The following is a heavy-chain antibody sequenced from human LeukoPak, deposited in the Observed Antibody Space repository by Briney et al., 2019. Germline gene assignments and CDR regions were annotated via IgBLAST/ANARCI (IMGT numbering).Heavy chain of an antibody. J-gene: IGHJ4*02. CDR3: AKEKGYYGLRTPFDY. D-gene: IGHD3-10*01. V-gene: IGHV3-9*01. CDR1: GFTFDDYA. Sequence: GGSLRLSCAAPGFTFDDYAIHWVRQAPGKGLEWVSGISWNSGSIGYADSVKGRFTISRDNAKNSLYLQMNSLRAEDTALYYCAKEKGYYGLRTPFDYWGQGTLVTVSS. CDR2: ISWNSGSI.